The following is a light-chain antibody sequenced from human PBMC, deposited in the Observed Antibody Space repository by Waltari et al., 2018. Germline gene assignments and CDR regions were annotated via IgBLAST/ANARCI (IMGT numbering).Light chain of an antibody. Sequence: YVWTQPPSVTGAAGQTARVGGGGRNSEAETVHWYQQRTGWSPILVISYDSGRPSGIPERFSGSNSGNTATLTISRVEAGDEADYYCQVWESGTDHHVEFGGGTKLTVL. CDR1: NSEAET. CDR2: YDS. CDR3: QVWESGTDHHVE. V-gene: IGLV3-21*01. J-gene: IGLJ2*01.